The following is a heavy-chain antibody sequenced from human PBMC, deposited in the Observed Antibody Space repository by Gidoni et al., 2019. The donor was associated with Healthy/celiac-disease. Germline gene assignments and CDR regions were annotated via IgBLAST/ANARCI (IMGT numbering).Heavy chain of an antibody. CDR3: AKDRAYYDFWSGSGAFDI. Sequence: EVQLLESGGGLVQPGGSLRLSCAASGFTFGSYAMSWVRQAPGKGLEWVSAISGSGGSTYYADSVKGRFTISRDNSKNTLYLQMNSLRAEDTAVYYCAKDRAYYDFWSGSGAFDIWGQGTMVTVSS. D-gene: IGHD3-3*01. CDR1: GFTFGSYA. J-gene: IGHJ3*02. V-gene: IGHV3-23*01. CDR2: ISGSGGST.